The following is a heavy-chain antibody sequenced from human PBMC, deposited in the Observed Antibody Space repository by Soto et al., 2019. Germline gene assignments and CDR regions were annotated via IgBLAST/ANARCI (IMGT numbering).Heavy chain of an antibody. CDR3: ARGKEDIVVVPAAHFDY. V-gene: IGHV4-59*08. J-gene: IGHJ4*02. Sequence: SETLSLTCTVSGGSISSYYWSWIRQPPGKGLEWIGYIYYSGSTNYNPSLKSRVTISVDTSKNQFSLKLSSVTAADTAVYYCARGKEDIVVVPAAHFDYWGQGTLVTVSS. CDR1: GGSISSYY. D-gene: IGHD2-2*01. CDR2: IYYSGST.